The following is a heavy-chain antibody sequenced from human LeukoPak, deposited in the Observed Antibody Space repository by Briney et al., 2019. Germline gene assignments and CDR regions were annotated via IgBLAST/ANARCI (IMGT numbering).Heavy chain of an antibody. CDR2: IKSKIDGGTI. J-gene: IGHJ4*02. D-gene: IGHD6-6*01. CDR1: GFTFGDYA. Sequence: GGSLRLSCTASGFTFGDYAMTWVRQAPGKGLEWVGRIKSKIDGGTIEYAAPVKGRFTMSRDDSKNTLDLQMNSLKTEDTAVYYCTVQLSQWGQGTLVTVSS. V-gene: IGHV3-15*01. CDR3: TVQLSQ.